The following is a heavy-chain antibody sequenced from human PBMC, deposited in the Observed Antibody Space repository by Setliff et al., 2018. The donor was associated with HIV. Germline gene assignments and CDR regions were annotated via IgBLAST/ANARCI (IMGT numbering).Heavy chain of an antibody. V-gene: IGHV3-49*04. D-gene: IGHD6-19*01. CDR3: TREAVAGDYYYYMDV. Sequence: GGSLRLSCTASGFTFGDYTLSWVRQAPGKGLEWVGFIRSKPYGGTTEYGASVKGRFTVSRDDSKNTAHLQMDSLKSEDTAVYYCTREAVAGDYYYYMDVWGKGTTVTVSS. J-gene: IGHJ6*03. CDR1: GFTFGDYT. CDR2: IRSKPYGGTT.